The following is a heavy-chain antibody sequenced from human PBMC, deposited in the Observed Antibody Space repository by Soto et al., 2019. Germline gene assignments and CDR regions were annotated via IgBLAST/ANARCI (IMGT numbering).Heavy chain of an antibody. V-gene: IGHV3-33*01. J-gene: IGHJ6*03. CDR1: GFTFSSYG. D-gene: IGHD6-13*01. CDR3: ARLAAAGKGTGYYYYYYYMDV. Sequence: GSLSLSCAASGFTFSSYGMHWVRQAPGKGLEWVAVIWYDGSNKYYADSVKGRFTISRDNSKNTLYLQMNSLRAEDTAVYYCARLAAAGKGTGYYYYYYYMDVWGKGTTVSVSS. CDR2: IWYDGSNK.